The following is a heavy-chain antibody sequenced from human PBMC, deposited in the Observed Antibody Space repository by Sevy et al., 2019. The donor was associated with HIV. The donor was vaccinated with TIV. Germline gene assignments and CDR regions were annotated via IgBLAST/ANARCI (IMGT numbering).Heavy chain of an antibody. Sequence: GGSLRLSCAASGFTFSSYAMSWVRQAPGKGLEWVSAISGSGGSTYYADSVKGRFTISRDNSKNTLNLQMNSLRAEDTAVYYCAKDGNYYDSSGYYNRCFDYWGQGTLVTVSS. CDR3: AKDGNYYDSSGYYNRCFDY. J-gene: IGHJ4*02. D-gene: IGHD3-22*01. CDR1: GFTFSSYA. V-gene: IGHV3-23*01. CDR2: ISGSGGST.